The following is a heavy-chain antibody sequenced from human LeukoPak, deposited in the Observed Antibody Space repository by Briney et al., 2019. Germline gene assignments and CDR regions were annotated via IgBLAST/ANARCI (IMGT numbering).Heavy chain of an antibody. CDR1: GFIFGSCA. J-gene: IGHJ4*02. CDR2: ISWNSGSI. Sequence: GGSLRLSCAASGFIFGSCAMTWVRQAPGKGLEWVSGISWNSGSIGYADSVKGRFTISRDNAKNSLYLQMNSLRAEDMALYYCAKDSLGGYFDYWGQGTLVTVSS. D-gene: IGHD3-3*01. CDR3: AKDSLGGYFDY. V-gene: IGHV3-9*03.